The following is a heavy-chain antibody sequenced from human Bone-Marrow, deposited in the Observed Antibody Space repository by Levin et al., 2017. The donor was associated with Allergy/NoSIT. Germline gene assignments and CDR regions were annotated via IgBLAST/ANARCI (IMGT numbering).Heavy chain of an antibody. CDR2: IISSGTHI. D-gene: IGHD3-22*01. Sequence: RSGGSLRLSCAASGFTFSSYTMNWVRQAPGKGLEWVASIISSGTHIYYTDSVKGRFTVSRDNAKNSLSLQMNSLRVDDTAVYYCARDYFHSGAFYLYFDSWGQGTLVTVSS. CDR1: GFTFSSYT. V-gene: IGHV3-21*01. CDR3: ARDYFHSGAFYLYFDS. J-gene: IGHJ4*02.